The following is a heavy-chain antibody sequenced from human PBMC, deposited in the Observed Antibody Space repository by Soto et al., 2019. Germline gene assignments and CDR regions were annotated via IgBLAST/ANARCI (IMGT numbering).Heavy chain of an antibody. V-gene: IGHV4-61*01. D-gene: IGHD5-18*01. CDR3: ARSRVTAQCFDY. J-gene: IGHJ4*02. CDR1: GGSVSSSSYY. CDR2: IYYSGST. Sequence: ETLSLTCTVSGGSVSSSSYYWSWIRQPPGKGLEWIGYIYYSGSTNYNPSLKSRVTISVGTSKNQFSLKLSSVTAADTAVYYCARSRVTAQCFDYWGQGTLVTVSS.